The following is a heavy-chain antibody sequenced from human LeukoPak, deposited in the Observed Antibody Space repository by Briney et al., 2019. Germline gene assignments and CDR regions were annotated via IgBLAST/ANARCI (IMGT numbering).Heavy chain of an antibody. CDR1: GFTFCSYA. CDR2: ISGSGGST. D-gene: IGHD5-18*01. CDR3: AKGGGYGYGYTDY. J-gene: IGHJ4*02. V-gene: IGHV3-23*01. Sequence: GGSLRLSCAGSGFTFCSYAMSWVRQAPGKGLEWVSAISGSGGSTYYADSVKGRFTISRDNSKNTLYLQMNSLRAEDTAVYYCAKGGGYGYGYTDYWGQGTLVTVSS.